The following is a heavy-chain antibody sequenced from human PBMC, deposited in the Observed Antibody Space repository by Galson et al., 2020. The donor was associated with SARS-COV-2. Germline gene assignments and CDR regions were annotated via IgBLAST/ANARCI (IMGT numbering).Heavy chain of an antibody. V-gene: IGHV3-33*01. CDR1: GFTFRSYG. D-gene: IGHD3-3*01. CDR2: IWYDGSDK. CDR3: ARELKFEYRNYRPASHDFLAGGMDV. J-gene: IGHJ6*02. Sequence: GGSLRLSCAASGFTFRSYGMHWVRQAPGKGLEWVALIWYDGSDKYYADSVQGRFTISRDNSQNTLYVQMNSLRAEDTAVYYCARELKFEYRNYRPASHDFLAGGMDVWGQGTTVTVSS.